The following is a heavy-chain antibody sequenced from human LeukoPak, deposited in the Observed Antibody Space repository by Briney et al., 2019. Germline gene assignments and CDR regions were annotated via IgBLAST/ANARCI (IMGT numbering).Heavy chain of an antibody. V-gene: IGHV4-31*03. CDR1: GGSISSGGYS. J-gene: IGHJ3*02. CDR3: ARRPSTAFDI. CDR2: IYYSGST. Sequence: SQTLSLTCTVSGGSISSGGYSWSWIRQHPGKGLEWIGYIYYSGSTYYNPSLKSRVTISVDTSKNQFSLKLSSVTAADTAVYYCARRPSTAFDIWGQGTMVTVSS.